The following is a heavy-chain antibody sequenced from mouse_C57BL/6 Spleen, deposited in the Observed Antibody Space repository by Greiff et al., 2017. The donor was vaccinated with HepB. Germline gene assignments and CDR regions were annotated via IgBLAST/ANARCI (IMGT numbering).Heavy chain of an antibody. V-gene: IGHV1-64*01. CDR2: IHPNSGST. CDR1: GYTFTSYW. D-gene: IGHD1-1*01. CDR3: AFTTVVPAY. Sequence: QVHVKQPGAELVKPGASVKLSCKASGYTFTSYWMHWVKQRPGQGLEWIGMIHPNSGSTNYNEKFKSKATLTVDKSSSTAYMQLSSLTSEDSAVYYCAFTTVVPAYWGQGTLVTVSA. J-gene: IGHJ3*01.